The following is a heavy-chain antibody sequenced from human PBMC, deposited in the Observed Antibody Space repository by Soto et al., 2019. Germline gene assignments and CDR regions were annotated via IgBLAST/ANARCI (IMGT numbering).Heavy chain of an antibody. V-gene: IGHV1-8*01. Sequence: QVQLVQSGAEVKKPGASVKVSCKASGYTFTSYDINWVRQATGQGLEWMGWMNPNSGNTGYAQKFQGRVTMTRNTSISTAYMGLSSLSSADTAGYPRAREGVRGMDVWGQGTTVTVSS. CDR2: MNPNSGNT. J-gene: IGHJ6*01. CDR3: AREGVRGMDV. D-gene: IGHD3-16*01. CDR1: GYTFTSYD.